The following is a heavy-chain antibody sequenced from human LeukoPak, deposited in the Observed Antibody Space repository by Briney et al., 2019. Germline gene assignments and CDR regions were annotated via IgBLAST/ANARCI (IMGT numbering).Heavy chain of an antibody. CDR2: ISGSGGST. CDR3: AKDPYDYVWGSYRTYYYYGMDV. D-gene: IGHD3-16*02. Sequence: GGSLRLSCAASGSTFSSYAMSWVRQAPGKGLEWVSAISGSGGSTYYADSVKGRFTISRDNSKNTLYLQMNSLRAEDTAVYYCAKDPYDYVWGSYRTYYYYGMDVWGQGTTVTVSS. J-gene: IGHJ6*02. V-gene: IGHV3-23*01. CDR1: GSTFSSYA.